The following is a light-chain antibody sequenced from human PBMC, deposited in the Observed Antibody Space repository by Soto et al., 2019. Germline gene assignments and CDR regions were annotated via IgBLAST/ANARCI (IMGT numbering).Light chain of an antibody. CDR3: QQYKNWPS. CDR2: GAS. Sequence: EIVMTQSPATLSVSPGERATLSCRASQSVSSNLAWYQQKPGQAPRLLIYGASTRATGIPARFSGSGSGTEFTLTISSLQSEDVAVYYCQQYKNWPSFGQGTKLEIK. V-gene: IGKV3-15*01. J-gene: IGKJ2*01. CDR1: QSVSSN.